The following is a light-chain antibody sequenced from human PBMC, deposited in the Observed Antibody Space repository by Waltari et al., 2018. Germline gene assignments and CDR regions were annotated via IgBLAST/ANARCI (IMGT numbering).Light chain of an antibody. CDR2: DTS. V-gene: IGKV3-11*01. J-gene: IGKJ4*01. CDR3: QQRHNWPLT. CDR1: QSVRVY. Sequence: EIVLTQSPATLSLSPGERATLSCRATQSVRVYLPWYQQKPGQAPRLLIYDTSNRASGTPDRFSGSGSGTDFSLSISSLEPEDFAVYYCQQRHNWPLTFGGGTKVEIK.